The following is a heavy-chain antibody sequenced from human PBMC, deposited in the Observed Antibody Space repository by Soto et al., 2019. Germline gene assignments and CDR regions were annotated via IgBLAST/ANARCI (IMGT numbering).Heavy chain of an antibody. Sequence: PGGSLRLSCAGSGFPFSDYALTWVRQAPGKGLEWVSHISGSGGKTYYADSVKGRFIISRDNSKNSLFLQMNGLRAEDTAVYYCAKGMNYDTSGYYYIGRDCLDSWGQGTLVTVSS. CDR2: ISGSGGKT. D-gene: IGHD3-22*01. CDR3: AKGMNYDTSGYYYIGRDCLDS. V-gene: IGHV3-23*01. CDR1: GFPFSDYA. J-gene: IGHJ4*02.